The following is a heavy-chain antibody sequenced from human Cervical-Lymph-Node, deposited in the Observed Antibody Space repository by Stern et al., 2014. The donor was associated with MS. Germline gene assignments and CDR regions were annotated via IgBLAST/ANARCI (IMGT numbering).Heavy chain of an antibody. V-gene: IGHV4-59*01. CDR3: ARGETYYDFWSGYYRPNWFDP. Sequence: QVQLQESGPGLVKPSETLSLTCTVSGGSISSYYWSWIRQPPGKGLEWIGYIYYSGSTNYNPSLKSRVTISVDTSKNQFSLKLSSVTAADTAVYYCARGETYYDFWSGYYRPNWFDPWGQGTLVTVSS. D-gene: IGHD3-3*01. J-gene: IGHJ5*02. CDR2: IYYSGST. CDR1: GGSISSYY.